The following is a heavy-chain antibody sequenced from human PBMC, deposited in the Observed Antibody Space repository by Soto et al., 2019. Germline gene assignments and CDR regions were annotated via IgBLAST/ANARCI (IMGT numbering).Heavy chain of an antibody. D-gene: IGHD2-15*01. CDR1: GGSISSYY. V-gene: IGHV4-59*08. CDR2: IYYSGST. CDR3: ARLEIYCSGGSCYLNAFDI. Sequence: SETLSLTCTVSGGSISSYYWSWIRQPPGKGLEWIGYIYYSGSTNYNPSLKSRVTISVDTSKNQFSLKLSSVTAADTAVYYCARLEIYCSGGSCYLNAFDIWGQGTMVTVSS. J-gene: IGHJ3*02.